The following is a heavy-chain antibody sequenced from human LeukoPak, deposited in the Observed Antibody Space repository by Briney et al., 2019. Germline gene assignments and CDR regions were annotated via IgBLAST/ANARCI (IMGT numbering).Heavy chain of an antibody. CDR3: AKSYDSSGYPDY. V-gene: IGHV3-23*01. J-gene: IGHJ4*02. Sequence: GGSLRLSCAASGFTFSSYAMSWVRQTPGKGLEWVSAISGSGGSTYYADSVKGRFTISRDNSKNTLYLQMNSLRAEDTAVYYCAKSYDSSGYPDYWGQGTLVTVSS. CDR1: GFTFSSYA. D-gene: IGHD3-22*01. CDR2: ISGSGGST.